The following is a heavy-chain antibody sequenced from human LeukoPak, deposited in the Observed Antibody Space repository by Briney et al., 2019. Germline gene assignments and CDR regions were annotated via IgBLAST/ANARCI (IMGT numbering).Heavy chain of an antibody. Sequence: SETLSHTCAVSGGSISSSNWWSWVRQPPGKGLEWIGEIYHSGSTNYNPSLKSRVTISVDKSKNQFSLKVSSVTAADTAVYYCARGVIPVAGPIDYWGQGTLVTVSS. V-gene: IGHV4-4*02. J-gene: IGHJ4*02. CDR1: GGSISSSNW. D-gene: IGHD6-19*01. CDR2: IYHSGST. CDR3: ARGVIPVAGPIDY.